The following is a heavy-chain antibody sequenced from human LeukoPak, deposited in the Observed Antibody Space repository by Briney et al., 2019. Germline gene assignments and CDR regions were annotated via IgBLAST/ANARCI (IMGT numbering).Heavy chain of an antibody. D-gene: IGHD6-19*01. CDR2: IYTSGST. Sequence: SETLSLTCTVSGGSISSGSYYWSWIRQPAGKGLEWIGRIYTSGSTNYNPSLKSRVTISVDTSKNQFSLKLSSVTAADSAVYYCARPREQWLGNDAFDIWGQGTMVTVSS. CDR1: GGSISSGSYY. J-gene: IGHJ3*02. V-gene: IGHV4-61*02. CDR3: ARPREQWLGNDAFDI.